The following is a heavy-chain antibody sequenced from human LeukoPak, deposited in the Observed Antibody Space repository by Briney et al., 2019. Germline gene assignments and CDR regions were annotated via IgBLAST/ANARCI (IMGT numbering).Heavy chain of an antibody. Sequence: PGGSLRPSCAASGFTFSDYYMSWIRQAPGKGLEWVSYISSSGSTIYYADSVKGRFTISRDNAKNSLYLQMNSLRAEDTAVYYCAVYCSSTSCYSGYWGQGTLVTVSS. CDR1: GFTFSDYY. D-gene: IGHD2-2*01. J-gene: IGHJ4*02. CDR3: AVYCSSTSCYSGY. CDR2: ISSSGSTI. V-gene: IGHV3-11*01.